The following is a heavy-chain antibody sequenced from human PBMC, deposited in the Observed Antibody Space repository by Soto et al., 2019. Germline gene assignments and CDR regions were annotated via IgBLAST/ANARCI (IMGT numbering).Heavy chain of an antibody. V-gene: IGHV4-59*01. J-gene: IGHJ5*02. CDR3: ARGAIRLRYFDWSFFDP. D-gene: IGHD3-9*01. CDR1: GGSISSYY. CDR2: IYYSGST. Sequence: PSETLSLTCTVSGGSISSYYWSWIRQPPGKGLEWIGYIYYSGSTNYNPSLKSRVTISVDTSKNQFSLKLSSVTAADTAVYYCARGAIRLRYFDWSFFDPCGQGTLVTVSS.